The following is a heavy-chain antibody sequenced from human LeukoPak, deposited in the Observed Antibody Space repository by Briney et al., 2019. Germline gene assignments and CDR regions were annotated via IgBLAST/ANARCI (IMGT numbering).Heavy chain of an antibody. Sequence: ASVKVSCKASGYTFTDYYMHWVRQAPGQGLEWTGWINPNSGGTNYAQKFQGRVTMTRDTSISTAYMELSRLRSDDTAVYYCARVYLRVYYYGSSGYSHLDYWGQGTLVTVSS. V-gene: IGHV1-2*02. CDR2: INPNSGGT. D-gene: IGHD3-22*01. CDR1: GYTFTDYY. CDR3: ARVYLRVYYYGSSGYSHLDY. J-gene: IGHJ4*02.